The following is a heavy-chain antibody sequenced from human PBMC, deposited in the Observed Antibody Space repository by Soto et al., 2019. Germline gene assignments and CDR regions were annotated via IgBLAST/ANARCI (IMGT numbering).Heavy chain of an antibody. Sequence: EVQLVESGGGLVQPGGSLRLSCAASGFTVRNNYMNWVRQAPGKGLEWVSVIYSGGDTYYADSVKGRFTISRDNSKNTLSLQMNSLRAEDTAIYYCATHPSSGYWGQGTLVTVSS. CDR1: GFTVRNNY. V-gene: IGHV3-66*01. CDR2: IYSGGDT. J-gene: IGHJ4*02. CDR3: ATHPSSGY. D-gene: IGHD6-25*01.